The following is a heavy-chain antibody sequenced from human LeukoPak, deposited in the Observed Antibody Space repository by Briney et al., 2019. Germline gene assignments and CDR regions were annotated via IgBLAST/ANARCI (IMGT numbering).Heavy chain of an antibody. CDR2: IWYDGSNK. J-gene: IGHJ6*02. D-gene: IGHD5-18*01. CDR1: GFTFSSYG. Sequence: GRSLRLSCAASGFTFSSYGMHWVRQAPGKGLEWVAVIWYDGSNKYYADSVKGRFTISRDNSKNTLYLQMNSLRAEDTAVYYCASRATWGYSYGYPTGDYYGMDVWGQGTTVTVSS. CDR3: ASRATWGYSYGYPTGDYYGMDV. V-gene: IGHV3-33*01.